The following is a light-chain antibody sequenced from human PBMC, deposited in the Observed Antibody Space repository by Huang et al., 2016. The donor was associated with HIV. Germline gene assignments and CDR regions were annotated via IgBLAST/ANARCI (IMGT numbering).Light chain of an antibody. CDR1: QSINKY. J-gene: IGKJ2*01. CDR3: QQSYKAPRT. CDR2: CAS. V-gene: IGKV1-39*01. Sequence: DIQMTKSQSSLYASVGDRVIISCRASQSINKYLNWYQQMPGKAPKLLIYCASTLQRGVSSRFSGSGSGTDFPLTIGSLQPEDAATYYCQQSYKAPRTFGQGTLLEI.